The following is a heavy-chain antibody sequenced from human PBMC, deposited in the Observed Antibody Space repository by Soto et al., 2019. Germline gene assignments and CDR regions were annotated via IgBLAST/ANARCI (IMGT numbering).Heavy chain of an antibody. D-gene: IGHD2-8*01. Sequence: GGSLRLSCAGSGFSFFSYAMSWVRQAPGKGLEWVSTISGSGGHTYYADSVKERFVVSRDNDKNTVYLHMNSLTGEDTAIYFCAKVEMGWFAHWGQGTQVTVSS. CDR2: ISGSGGHT. CDR3: AKVEMGWFAH. CDR1: GFSFFSYA. J-gene: IGHJ5*02. V-gene: IGHV3-23*01.